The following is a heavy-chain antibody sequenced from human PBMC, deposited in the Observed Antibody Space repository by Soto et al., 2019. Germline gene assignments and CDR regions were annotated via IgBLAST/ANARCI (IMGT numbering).Heavy chain of an antibody. J-gene: IGHJ3*02. CDR2: MNPNSGNT. V-gene: IGHV1-8*01. D-gene: IGHD2-15*01. Sequence: ASVKVSCKASGYTFTSYDINWVRQATGQGLEWMGWMNPNSGNTGYAQKFQGRVTMTRKTSISTAYMELSSLRSEDTAVYYCARVGCSGGSCYEDAFDIWGQGTMVTVSS. CDR3: ARVGCSGGSCYEDAFDI. CDR1: GYTFTSYD.